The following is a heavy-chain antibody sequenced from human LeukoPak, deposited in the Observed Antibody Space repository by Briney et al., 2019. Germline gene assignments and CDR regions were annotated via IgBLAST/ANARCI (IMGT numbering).Heavy chain of an antibody. J-gene: IGHJ5*02. CDR2: INHSGNI. CDR1: GGSVTSTDYY. V-gene: IGHV4-39*01. CDR3: ARRTRSAGPPANCFGP. Sequence: SETLSLTCTVSGGSVTSTDYYWGWIRQLPGQGLEWIVSINHSGNINYNAPLKSRVTISIDTSKNQFFLKLTDVTAADTAVYYCARRTRSAGPPANCFGPGRQGTGVSVSS. D-gene: IGHD2-15*01.